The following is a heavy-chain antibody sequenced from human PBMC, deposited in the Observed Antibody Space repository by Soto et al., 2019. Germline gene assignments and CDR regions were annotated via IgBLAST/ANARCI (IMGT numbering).Heavy chain of an antibody. J-gene: IGHJ4*02. V-gene: IGHV3-23*01. Sequence: GGSLRLSCAASGFTFSSHAMSWVRQAPEKGLEWVSAITADGAATYYSDSVKGRFTISRDNSKNAVFLQLNSLRAEDTALYFCAQGTRRFTMSWGLGTLVTVSS. D-gene: IGHD3-10*02. CDR1: GFTFSSHA. CDR3: AQGTRRFTMS. CDR2: ITADGAAT.